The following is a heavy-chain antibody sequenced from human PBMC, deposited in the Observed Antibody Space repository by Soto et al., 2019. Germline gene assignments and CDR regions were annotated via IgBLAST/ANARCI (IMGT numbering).Heavy chain of an antibody. CDR2: ISSSGGTT. Sequence: GGSLRLSCAASGFIFSNYGMSWVRQAPGKGLEWVSAISSSGGTTYYADSVKGRFTISRDNSKNTLYLQMNSLRAEDTAVYYCANSRSPNSQYYFAYWGQGTLVTGSS. J-gene: IGHJ4*02. CDR1: GFIFSNYG. CDR3: ANSRSPNSQYYFAY. V-gene: IGHV3-23*01. D-gene: IGHD1-26*01.